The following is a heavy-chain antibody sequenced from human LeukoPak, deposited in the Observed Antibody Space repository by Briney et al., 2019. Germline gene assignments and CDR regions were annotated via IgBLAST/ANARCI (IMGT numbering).Heavy chain of an antibody. CDR3: ARRGRYSSSWFGY. V-gene: IGHV4-39*07. CDR2: IYYSGNT. Sequence: SETLSLTCTVSGGSISSYYWGWIRQPPGTWLEWIGSIYYSGNTYYNPSLKSRVTISVDTSKNQFSLKLSSVTAADTAVYYCARRGRYSSSWFGYWGQGTLVTVSS. CDR1: GGSISSYY. D-gene: IGHD6-13*01. J-gene: IGHJ5*01.